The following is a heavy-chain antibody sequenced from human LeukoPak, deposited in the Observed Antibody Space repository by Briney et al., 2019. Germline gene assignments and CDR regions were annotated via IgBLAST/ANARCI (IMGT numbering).Heavy chain of an antibody. J-gene: IGHJ4*02. D-gene: IGHD2-15*01. CDR2: IYDSGST. CDR1: GGSIRSSYYY. V-gene: IGHV4-39*07. Sequence: PSETLSLTCTVSGGSIRSSYYYWGWIRQPPGKGLEWIGSIYDSGSTYYNPSLKSRVTISVDTSKNQFSLKLSSVTAADTAVYYCASSYCSGGSCSFDYWGQGTLVTVSS. CDR3: ASSYCSGGSCSFDY.